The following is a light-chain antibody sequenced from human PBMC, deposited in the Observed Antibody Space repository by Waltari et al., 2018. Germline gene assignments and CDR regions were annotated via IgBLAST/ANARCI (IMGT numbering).Light chain of an antibody. V-gene: IGKV2-30*01. J-gene: IGKJ1*01. CDR3: MQGIHRPWT. Sequence: DVVMTQSPLPLPVILGEQDHLTFRPSERPVSSDGNTYLNWFQQRPGQPPRRLIFKVSNRDSGVPDRFSGSGSGTDFTLRISRVEAEDVVVYYCMQGIHRPWTFGQGTKVEIK. CDR1: ERPVSSDGNTY. CDR2: KVS.